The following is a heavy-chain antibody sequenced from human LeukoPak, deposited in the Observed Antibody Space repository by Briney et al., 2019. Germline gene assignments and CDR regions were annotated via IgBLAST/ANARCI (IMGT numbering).Heavy chain of an antibody. Sequence: GGSLRLSCAPPGFTFSSYWISWVRQAPGKGRERGAKIKQDGSEKYYVDSVKGRFTISRDNAKNSLYLQMNSLRAEDTAVYYCASDSSGFPFDAFDIWGQGTMVTVSS. CDR2: IKQDGSEK. V-gene: IGHV3-7*01. J-gene: IGHJ3*02. D-gene: IGHD3-22*01. CDR1: GFTFSSYW. CDR3: ASDSSGFPFDAFDI.